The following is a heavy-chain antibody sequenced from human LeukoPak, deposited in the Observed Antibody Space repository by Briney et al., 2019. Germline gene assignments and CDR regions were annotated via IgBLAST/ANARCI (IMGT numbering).Heavy chain of an antibody. J-gene: IGHJ5*02. D-gene: IGHD3-22*01. V-gene: IGHV1-8*01. CDR3: ARWAADYYDSSGYHNWFDP. CDR2: MNPNSGNT. Sequence: ASVTVSFKASGYTFTIYDINWVRQATGQGLEWMGWMNPNSGNTGYAQKLQGRVTMTRNTAISTAYMELSSLRSEDTAVYYCARWAADYYDSSGYHNWFDPWGQGTLVTVSS. CDR1: GYTFTIYD.